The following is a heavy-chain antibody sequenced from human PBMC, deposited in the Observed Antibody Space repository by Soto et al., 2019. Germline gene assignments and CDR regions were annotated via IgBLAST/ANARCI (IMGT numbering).Heavy chain of an antibody. CDR3: ASYYGSGSYHGWFDP. V-gene: IGHV4-34*01. D-gene: IGHD3-10*01. CDR2: INHSGST. J-gene: IGHJ5*02. Sequence: SETLSLTCAVYGGSFSGYYWSWIRQPPGKGLEWIGEINHSGSTNYNPSLKSRVTISVDTSKNQFSLKLSSVTAADTAVYYCASYYGSGSYHGWFDPWGQGTLVTVSS. CDR1: GGSFSGYY.